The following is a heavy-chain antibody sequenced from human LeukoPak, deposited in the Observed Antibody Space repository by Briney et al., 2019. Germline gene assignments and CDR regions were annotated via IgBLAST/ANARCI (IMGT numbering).Heavy chain of an antibody. J-gene: IGHJ4*02. Sequence: GRSLRLSCAASGFTFSVYGMHWVRQAPGKGLEWVAVMWYDGSKEYYADSVKGRSTISRDTSTNMLYLQMNSLRAEDTAVYDCAGELGSGTFDYWGQGTLVTVSS. D-gene: IGHD6-19*01. CDR2: MWYDGSKE. CDR3: AGELGSGTFDY. CDR1: GFTFSVYG. V-gene: IGHV3-33*01.